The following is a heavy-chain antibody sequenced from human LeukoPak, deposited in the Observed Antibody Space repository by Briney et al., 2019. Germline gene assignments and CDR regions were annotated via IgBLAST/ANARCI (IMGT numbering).Heavy chain of an antibody. Sequence: GGSLRLSCAASGFTFSNFWMHWVRQAPGKGLVWVALIYGDGSFTRYADSVKGRFTISRDNAKNTLYLQMNSLRAEDTAVYYCAKSGAYTSSSIDYWGQGTLVTVSS. CDR1: GFTFSNFW. V-gene: IGHV3-74*01. D-gene: IGHD6-6*01. CDR2: IYGDGSFT. J-gene: IGHJ4*02. CDR3: AKSGAYTSSSIDY.